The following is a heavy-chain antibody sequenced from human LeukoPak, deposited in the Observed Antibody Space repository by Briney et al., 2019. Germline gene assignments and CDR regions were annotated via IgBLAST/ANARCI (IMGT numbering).Heavy chain of an antibody. V-gene: IGHV3-23*01. Sequence: GGSLRLSCAVSGFTFSNEAMGWVRQLRGGGLEWVSTISPGGGTTYYAESMKGRFTISRDNSKSTLYLEMNSLRAEDTAVYYCAKDPDSSGVYFFDYWGQGTLGTVPS. J-gene: IGHJ4*02. CDR2: ISPGGGTT. CDR3: AKDPDSSGVYFFDY. CDR1: GFTFSNEA. D-gene: IGHD6-19*01.